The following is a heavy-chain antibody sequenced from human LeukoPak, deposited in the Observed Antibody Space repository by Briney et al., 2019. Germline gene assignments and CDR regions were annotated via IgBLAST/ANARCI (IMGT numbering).Heavy chain of an antibody. Sequence: SETLSLTCAVYGGSFSGYYWSWIRQPPGKGLEWIGEINHSGSTNYNPSLKSRVTISVDTSKNQFSLELSSVTAADTAVYYCARVGGGDGYNFDYWGQGTLVTVSS. J-gene: IGHJ4*02. CDR2: INHSGST. CDR1: GGSFSGYY. V-gene: IGHV4-34*01. CDR3: ARVGGGDGYNFDY. D-gene: IGHD5-24*01.